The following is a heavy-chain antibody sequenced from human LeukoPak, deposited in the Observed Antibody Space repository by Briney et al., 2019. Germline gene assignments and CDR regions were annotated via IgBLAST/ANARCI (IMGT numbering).Heavy chain of an antibody. D-gene: IGHD3-16*01. Sequence: PGGSLRLSCAASGFSFSGYWMTWVRQAPGKGLEWVANIKEDGSEKYYVDSEEGRFNISRDNAKNSLYLQMNSLTAEDTALYYCARGGYYPDVWGKGTTVTVSS. CDR2: IKEDGSEK. CDR3: ARGGYYPDV. J-gene: IGHJ6*04. V-gene: IGHV3-7*03. CDR1: GFSFSGYW.